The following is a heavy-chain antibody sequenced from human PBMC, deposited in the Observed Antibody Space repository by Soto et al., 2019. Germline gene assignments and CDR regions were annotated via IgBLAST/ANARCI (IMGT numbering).Heavy chain of an antibody. V-gene: IGHV4-39*01. J-gene: IGHJ6*02. CDR1: GGSISSSSYY. Sequence: SETLSLTCTVSGGSISSSSYYWGWICQPPGKGLEWIGSIYYSGSTYYNPSLKSRVTISVDTSKNQFSLKLSSVTAADTAVYYCASGSSSYYYYYYGMDVWGQGTTVTVSS. CDR2: IYYSGST. D-gene: IGHD6-6*01. CDR3: ASGSSSYYYYYYGMDV.